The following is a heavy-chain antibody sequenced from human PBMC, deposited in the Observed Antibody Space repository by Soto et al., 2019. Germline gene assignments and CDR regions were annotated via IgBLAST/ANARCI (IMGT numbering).Heavy chain of an antibody. CDR3: ASWLKEAGIGGTYYYGMDV. D-gene: IGHD6-19*01. CDR2: IMPIFGRA. Sequence: QVQLVQSGAEVKKPGSSVKVSCKASGGTFSNYAFSWVRQAPGQGLEWLGGIMPIFGRADYAQKFRGRVTFTAADSTSTAPMALSTLRSEDTAVYSCASWLKEAGIGGTYYYGMDVWGQGTTVTVSS. J-gene: IGHJ6*02. CDR1: GGTFSNYA. V-gene: IGHV1-69*12.